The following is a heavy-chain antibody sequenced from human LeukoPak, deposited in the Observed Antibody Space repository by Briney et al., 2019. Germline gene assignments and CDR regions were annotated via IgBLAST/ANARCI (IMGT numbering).Heavy chain of an antibody. V-gene: IGHV3-21*01. Sequence: GGSLRLSCAASGFTFSNYWMTWVRQAPGKGLEWVSSISSSSSYIYYADSVKGRFTISRDNAKKSLYLQMNSLRAEDTAVYYCARGPESDGYNYDYWGQGTLVTVSS. CDR1: GFTFSNYW. J-gene: IGHJ4*02. CDR3: ARGPESDGYNYDY. CDR2: ISSSSSYI. D-gene: IGHD5-24*01.